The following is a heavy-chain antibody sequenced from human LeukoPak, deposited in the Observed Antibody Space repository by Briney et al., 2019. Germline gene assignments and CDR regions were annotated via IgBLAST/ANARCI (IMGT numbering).Heavy chain of an antibody. CDR1: GGYISSTTYY. Sequence: PSETLSLTCIISGGYISSTTYYWGWIRQPPGKGLEWIGSIYHSGSTYYNPSLKSRVTISVDTSKNQFSLKLSSVTAADTAVYYCARDIGWGLYYYYMDVWGKGTTVTVSS. CDR2: IYHSGST. J-gene: IGHJ6*03. CDR3: ARDIGWGLYYYYMDV. D-gene: IGHD3-16*01. V-gene: IGHV4-39*07.